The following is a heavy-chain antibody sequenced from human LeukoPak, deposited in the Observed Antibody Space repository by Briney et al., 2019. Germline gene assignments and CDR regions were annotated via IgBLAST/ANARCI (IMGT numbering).Heavy chain of an antibody. CDR1: GGTFSSYA. D-gene: IGHD3-10*01. CDR3: ARGPVRGDRWCFDL. CDR2: IIPILGIA. V-gene: IGHV1-69*04. Sequence: SVKVSCKASGGTFSSYAISWVRQAPGQGLEWMGRIIPILGIANYAQKFQGRVTITADKSTSTAYMELSSLRSEDTAVYYCARGPVRGDRWCFDLWGRGTLVTVSS. J-gene: IGHJ2*01.